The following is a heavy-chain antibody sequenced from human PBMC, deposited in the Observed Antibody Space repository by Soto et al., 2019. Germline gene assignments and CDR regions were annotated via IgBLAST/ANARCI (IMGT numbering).Heavy chain of an antibody. D-gene: IGHD2-15*01. Sequence: SETLSLTCAVYGGSFSGYYWSWIRQPPGKGLEWIGEINHSGSTNYNPSLKSRVTISVDTSKNQFSLKLSSVTAADTAVYYCARLSDGGRLRERERVYYFQHWGQGTLVTVSS. J-gene: IGHJ1*01. CDR2: INHSGST. CDR1: GGSFSGYY. CDR3: ARLSDGGRLRERERVYYFQH. V-gene: IGHV4-34*01.